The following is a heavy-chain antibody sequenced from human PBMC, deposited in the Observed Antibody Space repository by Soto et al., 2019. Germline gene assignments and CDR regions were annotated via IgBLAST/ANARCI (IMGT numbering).Heavy chain of an antibody. D-gene: IGHD3-3*01. CDR2: ISGTGDGI. J-gene: IGHJ6*03. CDR1: GFTFSSSA. V-gene: IGHV3-23*01. CDR3: AKAIYYNFWSGSYQYYYYLDV. Sequence: EVQLLESGAGLVQPGGSLRLSCAASGFTFSSSAMSWVRQAPGKGLEWVSAISGTGDGIYYADSVKGRFTISRDNSKNTVYLHMGILRADDTAVYHCAKAIYYNFWSGSYQYYYYLDVWGNGTTVTVSS.